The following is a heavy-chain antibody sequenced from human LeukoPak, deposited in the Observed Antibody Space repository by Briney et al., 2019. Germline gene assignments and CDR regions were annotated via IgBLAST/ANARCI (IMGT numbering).Heavy chain of an antibody. J-gene: IGHJ3*01. CDR2: IYYSGST. V-gene: IGHV4-59*02. Sequence: TSETLSLTCTVSGASVRGYYWSWIRQPPGKGLEWIGYIYYSGSTNYNPSLKSRVTISVDTSKNQFSLKLSSVTAADTAVYYCARSHTLRYFDWLLYSNWGQGTMVTVSS. D-gene: IGHD3-9*01. CDR3: ARSHTLRYFDWLLYSN. CDR1: GASVRGYY.